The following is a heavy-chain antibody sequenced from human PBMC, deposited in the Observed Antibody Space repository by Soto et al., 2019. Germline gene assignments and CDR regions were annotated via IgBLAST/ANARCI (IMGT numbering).Heavy chain of an antibody. D-gene: IGHD6-13*01. CDR3: ARDRYSKSDYKYGMDV. CDR2: IYSDGTT. Sequence: EVQLVETGGGLIQPGGSLRLSCAASGFTVSGNYMTWVRQAPGKGLEWVSVIYSDGTTYYADSVKGRFTISRDNSKNTLYLQMNSLRAEDTAVYYCARDRYSKSDYKYGMDVWGQGTTVTVSS. V-gene: IGHV3-53*02. CDR1: GFTVSGNY. J-gene: IGHJ6*02.